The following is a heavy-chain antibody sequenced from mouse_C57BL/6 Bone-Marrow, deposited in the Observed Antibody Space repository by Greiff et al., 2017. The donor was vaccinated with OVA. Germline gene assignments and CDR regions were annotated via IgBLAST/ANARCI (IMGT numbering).Heavy chain of an antibody. CDR2: IDPSDSYT. D-gene: IGHD1-1*01. V-gene: IGHV1-59*01. CDR3: ARGHLTTVVATRDY. Sequence: QVQLKQPGAELVRPGTSVKLSCKASGYTFTSYWMHWVKQRPGQGLEWIGVIDPSDSYTNYNQKFKGKATLTVDTSSSTAYMQLSSLTSEDSAVYYCARGHLTTVVATRDYWGQGTTRTVAS. J-gene: IGHJ2*01. CDR1: GYTFTSYW.